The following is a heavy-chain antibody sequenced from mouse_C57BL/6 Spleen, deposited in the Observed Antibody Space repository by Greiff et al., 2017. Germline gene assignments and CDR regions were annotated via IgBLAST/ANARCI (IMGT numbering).Heavy chain of an antibody. CDR3: ARGGIYYGNYLYYFDY. V-gene: IGHV1-66*01. D-gene: IGHD2-1*01. J-gene: IGHJ2*01. Sequence: VQLQQSGPELVKPGASVKISCKASGYSFTSYYIHWVKQRPGQGLEWIGWIYPGSGNTKYNEKFKGKATLTADTSSSTAYMQLSSLTSEDSAVYYCARGGIYYGNYLYYFDYWGQGTTLTVSS. CDR2: IYPGSGNT. CDR1: GYSFTSYY.